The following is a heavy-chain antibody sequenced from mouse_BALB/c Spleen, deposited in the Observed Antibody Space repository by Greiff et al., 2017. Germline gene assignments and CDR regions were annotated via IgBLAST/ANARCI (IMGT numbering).Heavy chain of an antibody. V-gene: IGHV1-84*02. D-gene: IGHD2-1*01. Sequence: QVQLQQSGPELVKPGASVTISCKASGYTFTDYYINWVKQKPGQGLEWIGWIYSGSGNTKYNEKFKGKATLTVDTSSSTAYMQLSSLTSEDTAVYVCAHPSYGNYAYYAMDYWGQGTSVTVSS. CDR2: IYSGSGNT. J-gene: IGHJ4*01. CDR3: AHPSYGNYAYYAMDY. CDR1: GYTFTDYY.